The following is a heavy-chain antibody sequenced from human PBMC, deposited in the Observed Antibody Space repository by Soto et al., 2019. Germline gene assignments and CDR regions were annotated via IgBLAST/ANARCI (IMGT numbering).Heavy chain of an antibody. CDR3: TRTFYDTGDFDH. CDR2: MTPKSGYT. V-gene: IGHV1-8*02. J-gene: IGHJ4*02. Sequence: QVQLMQSGAEVRKPGASVKVSCKASGYTFTDYDINWVRQATGQGLEWLGWMTPKSGYTGYTQKFPGRVTLTRDTCRGTAYMALSSLTYEDTAVYYCTRTFYDTGDFDHWGQGTLVTVSS. D-gene: IGHD3-16*01. CDR1: GYTFTDYD.